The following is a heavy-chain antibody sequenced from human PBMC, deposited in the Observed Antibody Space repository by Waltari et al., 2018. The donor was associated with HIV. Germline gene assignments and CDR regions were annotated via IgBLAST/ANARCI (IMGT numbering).Heavy chain of an antibody. CDR3: AKEDSSSSDPHYFDY. J-gene: IGHJ4*02. CDR1: GFTFSRYG. Sequence: QVQLVESGGGVVQPGRSLRLSCAASGFTFSRYGMHWVRQAPGKGLEWVAGKWQDETNKNYADSVTVRFTISRDNSMNTLYLQMNSLRAEDTAMYYCAKEDSSSSDPHYFDYWGQGTLVTVSS. V-gene: IGHV3-30*18. D-gene: IGHD6-6*01. CDR2: KWQDETNK.